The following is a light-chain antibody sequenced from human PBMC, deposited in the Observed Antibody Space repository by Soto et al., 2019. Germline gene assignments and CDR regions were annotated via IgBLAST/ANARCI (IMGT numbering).Light chain of an antibody. CDR1: QGISSY. V-gene: IGKV1-9*01. CDR3: QQLNSYPH. Sequence: DIQLTQSPSFLSASVGDRVTITCRASQGISSYLAWYQQKPGKXPXXLIYAASTLQSGVPSRFSGSGSGAEFTLTISSLQPEDFATYYCQQLNSYPHFGPGTKVDIK. J-gene: IGKJ3*01. CDR2: AAS.